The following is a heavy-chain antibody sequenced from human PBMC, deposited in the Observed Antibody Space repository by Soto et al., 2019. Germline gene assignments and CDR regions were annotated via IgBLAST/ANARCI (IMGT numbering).Heavy chain of an antibody. J-gene: IGHJ4*02. CDR1: GYTFTSYG. D-gene: IGHD1-1*01. CDR2: ISAHNGNT. CDR3: ARGRYGDY. Sequence: QVHLVQSGAEVKKPGASVKVSCKASGYTFTSYGNTWVRQAPGQGLEWMGWISAHNGNTDYAQKLQGRVIVTRDTSTSTAYMDLRSLRSDVTAVYYCARGRYGDYWGQGALVTVSS. V-gene: IGHV1-18*01.